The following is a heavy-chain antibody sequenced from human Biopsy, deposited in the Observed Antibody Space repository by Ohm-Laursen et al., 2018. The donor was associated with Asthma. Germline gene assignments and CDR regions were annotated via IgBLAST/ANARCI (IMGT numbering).Heavy chain of an antibody. CDR2: ISASGVRT. V-gene: IGHV3-23*01. J-gene: IGHJ5*02. D-gene: IGHD3-22*01. CDR3: AKITTDRQKANNWFDP. CDR1: GFTVSSTG. Sequence: SLRLSCSASGFTVSSTGMSWVRQPPGQGLEWVSSISASGVRTFYADSVKGRFTVSRDSSRNTLYLQLSTLRVEDTAVYFCAKITTDRQKANNWFDPWGQGILVTVSS.